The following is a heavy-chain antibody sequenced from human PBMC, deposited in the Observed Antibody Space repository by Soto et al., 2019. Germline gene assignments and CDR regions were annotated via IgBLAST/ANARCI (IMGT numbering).Heavy chain of an antibody. CDR3: AKEGLLPLDAFDI. CDR2: IGPSGDT. Sequence: EVQLVESGGGLVQPGGSLRLSCAASGFTFSSYDMHWVRQTPGKGLEWVSVIGPSGDTYYAASVKGRFTISRENAKNSVYLQMNSLSAGDTAVYYCAKEGLLPLDAFDIWGQGTMVTVSS. J-gene: IGHJ3*02. CDR1: GFTFSSYD. V-gene: IGHV3-13*01.